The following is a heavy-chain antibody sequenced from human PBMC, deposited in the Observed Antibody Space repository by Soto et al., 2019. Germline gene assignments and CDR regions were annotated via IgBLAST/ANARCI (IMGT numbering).Heavy chain of an antibody. D-gene: IGHD4-17*01. CDR3: ARGYGDLRKDWYFDL. Sequence: SETLFLTCAVYGGSFSGYYWGWIRQPPGKGLEWIGEINHSGSTYYNPSLKSRVTISVDTSKNQFSLKLSSVTAADTAVYYCARGYGDLRKDWYFDLWGRGTLVTGSS. CDR1: GGSFSGYY. V-gene: IGHV4-34*09. J-gene: IGHJ2*01. CDR2: INHSGST.